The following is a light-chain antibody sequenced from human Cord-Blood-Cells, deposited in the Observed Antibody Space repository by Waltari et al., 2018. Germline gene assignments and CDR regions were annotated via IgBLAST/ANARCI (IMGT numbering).Light chain of an antibody. CDR1: QGVLYSSNNKNY. CDR2: GAS. J-gene: IGKJ2*01. Sequence: DIVMTQSPDSLAVSLGERATINCKSSQGVLYSSNNKNYLAWYQQKPGQPPKLLSYGASTRESGVPDRFRGSGSGTDFTLTISSLQAEDVAVYYCQQYYSTPYTFGQGTKLEIK. CDR3: QQYYSTPYT. V-gene: IGKV4-1*01.